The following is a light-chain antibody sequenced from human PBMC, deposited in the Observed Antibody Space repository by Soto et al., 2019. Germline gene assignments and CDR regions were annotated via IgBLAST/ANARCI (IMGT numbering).Light chain of an antibody. CDR1: SGDVFAYNY. CDR2: EVS. CDR3: SSFTSRNTLV. J-gene: IGLJ1*01. V-gene: IGLV2-14*01. Sequence: QSALTQPASVSGSPGQSITISCTGTSGDVFAYNYVSWYQQYPGKAPKLIIYEVSNRPSGVSDRFSGSKSGNTAPLTISGLQAEDEADYYCSSFTSRNTLVFGTGTKVTVL.